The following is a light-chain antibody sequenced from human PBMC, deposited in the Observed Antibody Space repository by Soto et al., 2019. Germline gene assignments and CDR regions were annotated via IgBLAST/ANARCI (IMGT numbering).Light chain of an antibody. CDR2: DAS. V-gene: IGKV1-5*01. CDR1: QSISSW. J-gene: IGKJ1*01. Sequence: DIQMTQSPSSLSASVGDRVTITCRASQSISSWLAWYQQKPGKAPKLLIYDASSLESGVPSRFSGSVSGTEFTLSISSLHPDDFATYYCQQYNTYSRTFGQGTKVEIK. CDR3: QQYNTYSRT.